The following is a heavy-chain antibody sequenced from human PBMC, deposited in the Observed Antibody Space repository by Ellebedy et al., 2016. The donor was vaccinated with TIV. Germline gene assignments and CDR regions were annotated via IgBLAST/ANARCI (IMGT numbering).Heavy chain of an antibody. D-gene: IGHD5-24*01. J-gene: IGHJ4*02. V-gene: IGHV1-69*04. CDR1: GGTFSSYA. Sequence: AASVTVSCKASGGTFSSYAISWVRQASGQGLEWMGRISPILGIAKYAQKFQGRVTITADKSTSTAYMKLSSLRSEDTAVYYCARSRRDGYNSPYWGQGTLVTVSS. CDR2: ISPILGIA. CDR3: ARSRRDGYNSPY.